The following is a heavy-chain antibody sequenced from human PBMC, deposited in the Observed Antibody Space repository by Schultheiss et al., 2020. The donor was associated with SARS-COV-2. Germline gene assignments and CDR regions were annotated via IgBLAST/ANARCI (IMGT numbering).Heavy chain of an antibody. CDR2: TIPIFGVT. J-gene: IGHJ6*02. CDR1: GDIFSKYG. D-gene: IGHD4-17*01. Sequence: SVKVSCKASGDIFSKYGFSWVRQVPGQGLEWMGGTIPIFGVTHYAQKFQGRATITADKSTSTVYMELSSLTSEDTAVYYCARGVLLSDYPLLVLWGQGTTVTVSS. CDR3: ARGVLLSDYPLLVL. V-gene: IGHV1-69*10.